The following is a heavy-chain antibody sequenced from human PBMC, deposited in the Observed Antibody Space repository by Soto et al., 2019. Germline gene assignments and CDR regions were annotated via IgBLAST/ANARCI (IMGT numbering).Heavy chain of an antibody. CDR2: INSGGST. Sequence: PGGSLRLSCAASGFTVGTSYLTWVRQSPGKGLEWVSVINSGGSTYYTDSVKGRFTISRDNSKNTLYLQMNSLRAEDTAVYYCARTGSYYGSGSPSWFDPWGQGTLVTVSS. D-gene: IGHD3-10*01. J-gene: IGHJ5*02. V-gene: IGHV3-66*01. CDR3: ARTGSYYGSGSPSWFDP. CDR1: GFTVGTSY.